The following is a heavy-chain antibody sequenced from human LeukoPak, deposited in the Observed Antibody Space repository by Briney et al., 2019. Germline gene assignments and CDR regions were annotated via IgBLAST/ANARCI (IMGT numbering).Heavy chain of an antibody. D-gene: IGHD3-3*01. CDR2: IYYSGST. J-gene: IGHJ5*02. CDR3: ARGCYDFWSGYPEFFDP. Sequence: SETLSPTCAVYGGSFSGYYWSWIRQPPGKGLEWIGYIYYSGSTNYNPSLKSRVTISVDTSKNRFSLKLSSVTAADTAVYYCARGCYDFWSGYPEFFDPWGQGTLVTVSS. V-gene: IGHV4-59*01. CDR1: GGSFSGYY.